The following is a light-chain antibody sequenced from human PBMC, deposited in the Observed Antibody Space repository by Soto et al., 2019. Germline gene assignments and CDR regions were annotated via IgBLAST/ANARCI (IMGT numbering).Light chain of an antibody. CDR1: QSINTA. CDR3: QQYYNWPQLT. CDR2: GAS. J-gene: IGKJ4*01. V-gene: IGKV3-15*01. Sequence: EIVMTQSPASLSVSPGERVTLSCRASQSINTALAWYQQKPGQAPRLLVYGASTRATGIPARFSGSGSGTEFTLTISGLQSEDFAVYYCQQYYNWPQLTFGGGTKVDIK.